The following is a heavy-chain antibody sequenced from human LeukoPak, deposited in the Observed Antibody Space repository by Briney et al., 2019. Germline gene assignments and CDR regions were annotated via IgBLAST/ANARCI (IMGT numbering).Heavy chain of an antibody. CDR1: GFTFSDYY. J-gene: IGHJ4*02. V-gene: IGHV3-11*04. CDR3: ARGMELWSYYFDY. Sequence: GGSLGLSCAASGFTFSDYYMSWIRQAPGKGLEWVSYISSSGSTIYYADSVKGRFTISRDNAKNSLYLQMNSLRAEDTAVYYCARGMELWSYYFDYWGQGTLVTVSS. D-gene: IGHD5-18*01. CDR2: ISSSGSTI.